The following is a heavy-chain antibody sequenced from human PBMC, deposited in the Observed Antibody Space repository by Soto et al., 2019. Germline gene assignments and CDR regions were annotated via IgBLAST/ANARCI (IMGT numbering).Heavy chain of an antibody. D-gene: IGHD3-16*01. J-gene: IGHJ5*01. CDR1: GFTFSTFE. Sequence: EVQLLESGGGLVQPGVSLRLSCAAAGFTFSTFEMSWVRQAPGRGLEWVSFISDDSSRTYYADAVKGRFTISRDNSKHTLYLQMNSLTAEDTAVYACVKGGWLDFWGQGTLVTVSS. V-gene: IGHV3-23*01. CDR3: VKGGWLDF. CDR2: ISDDSSRT.